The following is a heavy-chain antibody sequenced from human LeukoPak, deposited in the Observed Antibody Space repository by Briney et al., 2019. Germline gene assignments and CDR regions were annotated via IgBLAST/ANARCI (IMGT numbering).Heavy chain of an antibody. CDR2: ISGSGGST. V-gene: IGHV3-23*01. D-gene: IGHD4-11*01. Sequence: GGSLRLSCAASGFTFSSYAMSWVRQAPGKGLEWVTAISGSGGSTYYADSVEGRFTIYRDNSKNTLYLQMNSLRAEDTAVYYCATLNVDYSRLQADYWGQGTLVTVSS. CDR1: GFTFSSYA. J-gene: IGHJ4*02. CDR3: ATLNVDYSRLQADY.